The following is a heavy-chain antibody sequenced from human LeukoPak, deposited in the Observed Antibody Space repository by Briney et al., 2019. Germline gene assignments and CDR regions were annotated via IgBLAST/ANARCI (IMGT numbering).Heavy chain of an antibody. CDR2: IRYDGSNK. CDR1: AFTFSSYG. CDR3: AKDRGVTTPYYFDY. D-gene: IGHD4-17*01. V-gene: IGHV3-30*02. Sequence: GGSLRLSCAAPAFTFSSYGMHWVRQAPGKGPEWVAFIRYDGSNKYYADSVKGRFTISRDNSKNTLYLQMNSLRAEDTAVYYCAKDRGVTTPYYFDYWGQGTLVTVSS. J-gene: IGHJ4*02.